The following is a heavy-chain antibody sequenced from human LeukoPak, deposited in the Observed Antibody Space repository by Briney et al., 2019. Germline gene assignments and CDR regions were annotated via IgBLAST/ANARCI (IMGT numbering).Heavy chain of an antibody. CDR1: GFTFSSYG. Sequence: GGSLRLSCAASGFTFSSYGMHWVRQAPGKGLEWVAVISYGGSNKYYADSVKGRFTISRDNSKNTLYLQMNSLRAEDTAVYYCAKDALWFGELNWFDPWGQGTLVTVSS. J-gene: IGHJ5*02. CDR2: ISYGGSNK. CDR3: AKDALWFGELNWFDP. D-gene: IGHD3-10*01. V-gene: IGHV3-30*18.